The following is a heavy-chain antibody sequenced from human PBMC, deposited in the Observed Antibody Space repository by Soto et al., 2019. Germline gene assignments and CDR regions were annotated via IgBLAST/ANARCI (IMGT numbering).Heavy chain of an antibody. CDR2: IYHRGRT. J-gene: IGHJ4*02. CDR1: GYSISSGYY. CDR3: ARTYYYDSSGRSTVYYFDY. V-gene: IGHV4-38-2*01. Sequence: ASETLSLTCAVSGYSISSGYYWGWIRQPPGKGLERIGSIYHRGRTYYNPSLKSRVTISVDTSKNQFSLKLSSVTAADTAVYYCARTYYYDSSGRSTVYYFDYWGQGTLVTVSS. D-gene: IGHD3-22*01.